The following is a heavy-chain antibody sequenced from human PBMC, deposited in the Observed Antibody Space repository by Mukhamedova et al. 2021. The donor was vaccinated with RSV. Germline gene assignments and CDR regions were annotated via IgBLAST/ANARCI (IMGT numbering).Heavy chain of an antibody. V-gene: IGHV5-51*01. CDR2: IHAGDSIT. CDR3: ARPQGAFDI. Sequence: VRQMPGKGLEWMGIIHAGDSITRYSPSFQGQVTMSVDKSISTAYLQWNSLKASDTAMYYCARPQGAFDIWGQGTMVTVSS. J-gene: IGHJ3*02.